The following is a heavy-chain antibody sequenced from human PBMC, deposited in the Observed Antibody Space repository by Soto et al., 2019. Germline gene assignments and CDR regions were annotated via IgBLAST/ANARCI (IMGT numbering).Heavy chain of an antibody. V-gene: IGHV3-33*01. CDR1: EFTFSSYG. D-gene: IGHD2-21*02. J-gene: IGHJ6*02. CDR3: ARGAEGGAWVPWYGMAV. Sequence: QVQLVESGGGVVQPGRSLRLSCAASEFTFSSYGRHWVRQAPDKGLEWVAVIRYAASNKYYADAVKARFTISRDNSKQTLVLQMNSRRAEDTAVFYGARGAEGGAWVPWYGMAVWGQGTTVTVAS. CDR2: IRYAASNK.